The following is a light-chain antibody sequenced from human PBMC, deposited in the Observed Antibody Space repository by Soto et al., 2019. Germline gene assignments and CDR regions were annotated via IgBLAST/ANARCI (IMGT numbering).Light chain of an antibody. Sequence: QSALTQPASVSGSPGQSITISCAGTNSDIGRYNYVSWYQQHPGEAPKLLIYEVSNRPSGISHRFSGSKSGNTASLTISGLQAEDEGDYYCSSYTNTAALAVFDEGTKVTVL. CDR2: EVS. CDR1: NSDIGRYNY. V-gene: IGLV2-14*01. CDR3: SSYTNTAALAV. J-gene: IGLJ3*02.